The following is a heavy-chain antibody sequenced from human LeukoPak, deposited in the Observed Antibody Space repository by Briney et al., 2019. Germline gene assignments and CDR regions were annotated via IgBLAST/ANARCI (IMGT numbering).Heavy chain of an antibody. CDR3: ARDGGYGTAFDI. J-gene: IGHJ3*02. CDR1: GDSVSSGNYY. Sequence: SETLSLTCTVSGDSVSSGNYYWSWIRQPAGKGLEWIGRMHSSGSTKYNSSLKSRVTISVDTSKNQFSLKLSSVTAADTAVYYCARDGGYGTAFDIWGQGTMVTVSS. V-gene: IGHV4-61*02. CDR2: MHSSGST. D-gene: IGHD5-12*01.